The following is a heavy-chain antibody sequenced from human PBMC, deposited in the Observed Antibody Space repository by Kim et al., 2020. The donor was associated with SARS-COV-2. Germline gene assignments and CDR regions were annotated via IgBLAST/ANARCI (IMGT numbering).Heavy chain of an antibody. V-gene: IGHV3-7*01. CDR3: ARDAQLRYFDWLPQMFDAFDI. CDR1: GFTFSSYW. D-gene: IGHD3-9*01. Sequence: GGSLRLSCAASGFTFSSYWMSWVRQAPGKGLEWVANIKQDGSEKYYVDSVKGRFTISRDNAKNSLYLQMNSLRAEDTAVYYCARDAQLRYFDWLPQMFDAFDIWGQGTMVTVSS. J-gene: IGHJ3*02. CDR2: IKQDGSEK.